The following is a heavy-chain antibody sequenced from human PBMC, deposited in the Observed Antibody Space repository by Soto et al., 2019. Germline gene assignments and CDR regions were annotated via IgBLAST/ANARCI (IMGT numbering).Heavy chain of an antibody. Sequence: TGGSLRLSCAASGFTFSSYWMSWVRQAPGKGLEWVANIKQDGSEKYYVDSVKGRFTISRDNAKNSLYLQMNSLRAEDTAVYYCARINYYGSGSYYTYYYYGMDVWGQGTTVTVSS. CDR1: GFTFSSYW. CDR3: ARINYYGSGSYYTYYYYGMDV. V-gene: IGHV3-7*03. J-gene: IGHJ6*02. D-gene: IGHD3-10*01. CDR2: IKQDGSEK.